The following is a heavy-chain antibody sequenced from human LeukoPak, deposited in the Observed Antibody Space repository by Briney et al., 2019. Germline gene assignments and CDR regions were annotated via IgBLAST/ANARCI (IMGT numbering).Heavy chain of an antibody. CDR3: ATKYSSGWYGGRSNWFDP. CDR1: GGTFSSYA. Sequence: SVKVSCKASGGTFSSYAISWVRQAPGQGLEWMGGIIPIFGTANYAQKFQGRVTITADESTSTAYMELSSLRSEDTAVYYCATKYSSGWYGGRSNWFDPWGQGTLVTVSS. J-gene: IGHJ5*02. D-gene: IGHD6-19*01. V-gene: IGHV1-69*13. CDR2: IIPIFGTA.